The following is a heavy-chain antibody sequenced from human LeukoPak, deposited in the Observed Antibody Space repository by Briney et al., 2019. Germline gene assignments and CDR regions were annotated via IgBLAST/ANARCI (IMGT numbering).Heavy chain of an antibody. CDR3: ATDRTVESAFDP. Sequence: PSETLSLTCTVSGGSISSYYWSWVRQPPGKGLEWIGYIYYSGSTNYNPSLKSRVTISVDTSKNQFSLKLSSVTAADTAVYYCATDRTVESAFDPWGQGTLVTVSS. D-gene: IGHD4-23*01. V-gene: IGHV4-59*08. CDR1: GGSISSYY. CDR2: IYYSGST. J-gene: IGHJ5*02.